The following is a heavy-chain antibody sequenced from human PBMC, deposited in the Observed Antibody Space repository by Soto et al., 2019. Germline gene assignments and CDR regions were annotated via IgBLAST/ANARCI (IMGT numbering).Heavy chain of an antibody. CDR3: ARDQTYYDILTGLDY. D-gene: IGHD3-9*01. V-gene: IGHV3-11*06. J-gene: IGHJ4*02. CDR1: GFTFSDYY. CDR2: ISSSSSYT. Sequence: QVQLVESGGGLVKPGGSLRLSCAASGFTFSDYYMSWIRQAPGKGLEWVSYISSSSSYTNYADSVKGRFTISRDNAKNSLYVQMNSLRAEDTAVYYCARDQTYYDILTGLDYWGQGTLVTVSS.